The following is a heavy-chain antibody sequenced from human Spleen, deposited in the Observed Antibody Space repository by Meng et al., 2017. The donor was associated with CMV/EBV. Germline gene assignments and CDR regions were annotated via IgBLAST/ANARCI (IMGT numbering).Heavy chain of an antibody. CDR1: GFPFSRYA. V-gene: IGHV3-30*04. D-gene: IGHD6-19*01. CDR2: ITDDGSNK. Sequence: AGFPFSRYAVHWVRQAPGKGLEWVAVITDDGSNKYYADSVKGRFTISRDNSKNTLYLQMNSLRAEDTAVYYCAAHSSGWLEGAFDYWGQGTLVTVSS. J-gene: IGHJ4*02. CDR3: AAHSSGWLEGAFDY.